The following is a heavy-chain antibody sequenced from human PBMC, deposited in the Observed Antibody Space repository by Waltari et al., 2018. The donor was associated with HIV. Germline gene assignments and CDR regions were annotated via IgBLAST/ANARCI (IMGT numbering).Heavy chain of an antibody. J-gene: IGHJ2*01. CDR2: FNSYNGDT. CDR3: ARFFPTATTTGWYLDL. CDR1: GYTFSNFG. Sequence: QVHLVQSGAELKKTGASVQLSCKAPGYTFSNFGINWVRQAPGQGLEWMGWFNSYNGDTKYAQKFQDRVTMTTDTSTSTAYMELRSLRSDDTAVYYCARFFPTATTTGWYLDLWGPGTLVTMSS. D-gene: IGHD4-17*01. V-gene: IGHV1-18*01.